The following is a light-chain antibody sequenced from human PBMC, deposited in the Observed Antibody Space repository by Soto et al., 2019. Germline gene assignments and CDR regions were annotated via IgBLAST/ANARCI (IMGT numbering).Light chain of an antibody. CDR1: SNDVGAYNF. CDR2: EVT. CDR3: TSYTTSNTPYV. Sequence: QSVLTQPASVSGSPGQSITISCSGTSNDVGAYNFVSWYQVHPGRAPKLIISEVTVRPSEISHRFSGSKSGNSASLTISGLQAEDEADYYCTSYTTSNTPYVFGSGTKVTVL. V-gene: IGLV2-14*01. J-gene: IGLJ1*01.